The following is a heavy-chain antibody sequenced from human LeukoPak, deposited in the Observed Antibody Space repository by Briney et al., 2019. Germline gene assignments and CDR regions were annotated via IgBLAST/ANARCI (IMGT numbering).Heavy chain of an antibody. V-gene: IGHV3-21*01. CDR3: ARRGRLDIAVAGLDY. CDR1: GFTFSIYS. J-gene: IGHJ4*02. Sequence: PGGSLRLSCAASGFTFSIYSMNWVRQALGKGLEWVSSISSSSSYIYYADSVKGRFTISRDNAKNSLYLQMNSLRAEDTAVYYCARRGRLDIAVAGLDYWGQGTLVTVSS. D-gene: IGHD6-19*01. CDR2: ISSSSSYI.